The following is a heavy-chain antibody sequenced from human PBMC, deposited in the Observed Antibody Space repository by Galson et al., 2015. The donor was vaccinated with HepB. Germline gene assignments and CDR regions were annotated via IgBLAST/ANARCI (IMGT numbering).Heavy chain of an antibody. CDR2: ISGSGGST. D-gene: IGHD3-9*01. V-gene: IGHV3-23*01. CDR1: GFTFSSYA. Sequence: SLRLSCAASGFTFSSYAMSWVRQAPGKGLEWVSAISGSGGSTYYADSVKGRFTISRDNSKNTLYLQMNSLRAEDTAVYYCAKGDGILTGYYPGYFDYWGQGTLVTVSS. CDR3: AKGDGILTGYYPGYFDY. J-gene: IGHJ4*02.